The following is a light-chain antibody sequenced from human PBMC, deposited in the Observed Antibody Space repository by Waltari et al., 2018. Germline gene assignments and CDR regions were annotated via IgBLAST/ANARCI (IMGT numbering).Light chain of an antibody. CDR3: GTWDHSLHCLV. CDR2: DNV. CDR1: GSNIGYDY. Sequence: QSVLTQPPSVSAAPGQKVTICCSGSGSNIGYDYVSWYQQRPGTAPKVLIYDNVARPSVIPERFSGSKSGTSAALGITGRQTGDEAYYYCGTWDHSLHCLVFGGGTKLTGL. J-gene: IGLJ2*01. V-gene: IGLV1-51*01.